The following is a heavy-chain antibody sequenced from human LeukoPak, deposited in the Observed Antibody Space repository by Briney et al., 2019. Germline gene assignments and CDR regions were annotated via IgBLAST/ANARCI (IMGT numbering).Heavy chain of an antibody. CDR2: IYYSGST. J-gene: IGHJ4*02. CDR1: GGSLSSYY. CDR3: ARESRWGRRIEY. V-gene: IGHV4-59*01. Sequence: SETLSLTCTVSGGSLSSYYWSWVRQPPGKGLEWIGYIYYSGSTNYNPSLKSRVTISVDTSKTQFSLTLSSVTGADTAVYYCARESRWGRRIEYWGQGNLVTASP. D-gene: IGHD2-21*02.